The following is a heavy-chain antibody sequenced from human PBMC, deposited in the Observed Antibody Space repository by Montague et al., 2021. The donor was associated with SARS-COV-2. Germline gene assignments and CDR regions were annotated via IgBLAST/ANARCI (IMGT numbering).Heavy chain of an antibody. CDR1: GFTFSTSW. CDR2: MKPDGSEK. D-gene: IGHD1-26*01. J-gene: IGHJ5*02. V-gene: IGHV3-7*04. Sequence: SLRLSCAASGFTFSTSWMIWVRRAPGNGLEWVANMKPDGSEKYYVDSVKGRFTISRDNTKNSLYLQMSSLRAEDTAVYYCARGHGITWGQGTLVTVSS. CDR3: ARGHGIT.